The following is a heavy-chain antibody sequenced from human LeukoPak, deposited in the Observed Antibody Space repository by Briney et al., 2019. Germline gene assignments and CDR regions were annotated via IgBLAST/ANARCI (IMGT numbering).Heavy chain of an antibody. V-gene: IGHV1-8*01. CDR3: ATDRFDYYDSSGYSHHFDY. CDR2: MSPNSGNT. Sequence: GASVKVSSKASGYTFTSYDINWVRQATGQGPEWMGWMSPNSGNTGYAQKFQGRVTMTRSTSMSTAYMELSSLRSEDTAVYYCATDRFDYYDSSGYSHHFDYWGQGTLVTVSS. D-gene: IGHD3-22*01. J-gene: IGHJ4*02. CDR1: GYTFTSYD.